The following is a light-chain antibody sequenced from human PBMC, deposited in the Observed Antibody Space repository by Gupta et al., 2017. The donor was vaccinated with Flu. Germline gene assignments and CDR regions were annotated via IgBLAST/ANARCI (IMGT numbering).Light chain of an antibody. CDR2: EVT. J-gene: IGLJ2*01. V-gene: IGLV2-8*01. CDR1: SDDIGAYDY. CDR3: SAYTDSGTVV. Sequence: QSALTQPPSASGSPGQSVTISCTGTSDDIGAYDYVSWYLQHPGKAPRLIIYEVTTRPSGVPDRFSGSKSDNTASLTVSGLQAEDEADYYCSAYTDSGTVVFGGGTKLTVL.